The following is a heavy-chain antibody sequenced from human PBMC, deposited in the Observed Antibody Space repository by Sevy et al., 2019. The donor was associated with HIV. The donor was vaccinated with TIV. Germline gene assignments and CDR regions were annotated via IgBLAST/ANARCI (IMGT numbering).Heavy chain of an antibody. CDR3: ARGTGIVVVPALDV. V-gene: IGHV3-13*01. CDR1: GFTFSSYD. Sequence: GGSLRLSCAASGFTFSSYDMHWVRQATGKGLEWVSAIGTAGDTYYPGSVKGRFTISRENATNSLYLQMNSLRAGDTAVYYCARGTGIVVVPALDVWGQGTTVTVSS. D-gene: IGHD2-2*01. J-gene: IGHJ6*02. CDR2: IGTAGDT.